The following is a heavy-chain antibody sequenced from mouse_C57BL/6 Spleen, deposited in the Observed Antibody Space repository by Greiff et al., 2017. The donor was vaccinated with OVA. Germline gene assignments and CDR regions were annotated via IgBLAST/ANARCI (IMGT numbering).Heavy chain of an antibody. Sequence: VQLMESGPGLVAPSQCLSLTCTVSGFSLPSYGVSWVRQPPGKGLAWLGVIWGDGSTKYHSALISRLGISNDNTKSQAFLKLNSLQTDETATYYCAKPTKGYGGYAMDYWGQGTSVTVSS. J-gene: IGHJ4*01. CDR2: IWGDGST. D-gene: IGHD2-2*01. V-gene: IGHV2-3*01. CDR3: AKPTKGYGGYAMDY. CDR1: GFSLPSYG.